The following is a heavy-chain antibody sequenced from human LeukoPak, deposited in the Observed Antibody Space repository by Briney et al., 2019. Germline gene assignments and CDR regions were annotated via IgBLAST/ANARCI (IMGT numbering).Heavy chain of an antibody. Sequence: GGSLRLSCAASGFTLRSYSLQWVRQVPGKGLEWVALISHDGSNEYYADSVKGRFTISRDISKNTVYLQMNSLRADDTAVYYCARATTVTTFLDYWGQGTLVTVSS. CDR3: ARATTVTTFLDY. V-gene: IGHV3-30-3*01. D-gene: IGHD4-17*01. J-gene: IGHJ4*02. CDR1: GFTLRSYS. CDR2: ISHDGSNE.